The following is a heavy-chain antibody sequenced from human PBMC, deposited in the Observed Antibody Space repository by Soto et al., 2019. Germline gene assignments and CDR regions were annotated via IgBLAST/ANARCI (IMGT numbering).Heavy chain of an antibody. CDR2: IYYSGST. CDR3: ARGSQSPYYYDSSGYYYWFDP. Sequence: SETLSLTCTVSGGSISSGDYYWSWVRQPPGKGLEWIGYIYYSGSTYYNPSLKSRVTISVDTSKNQFSLKLSSVTAADTAVYYCARGSQSPYYYDSSGYYYWFDPWGQGTLVTVSS. D-gene: IGHD3-22*01. J-gene: IGHJ5*02. CDR1: GGSISSGDYY. V-gene: IGHV4-30-4*01.